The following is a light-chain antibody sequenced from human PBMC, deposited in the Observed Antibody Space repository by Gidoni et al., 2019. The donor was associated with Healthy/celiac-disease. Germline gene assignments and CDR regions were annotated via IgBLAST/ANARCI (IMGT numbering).Light chain of an antibody. J-gene: IGLJ2*01. Sequence: SALTQPASVSGSPGRSIPISCTGTSSAVGGYTYASWYQQPPGKAPNILVYDVSNRPSGVSNRFSGSKSGNTASLTISGLQAEDEADYYCSSYTSSSTVVFGGGTKLTVL. V-gene: IGLV2-14*01. CDR1: SSAVGGYTY. CDR2: DVS. CDR3: SSYTSSSTVV.